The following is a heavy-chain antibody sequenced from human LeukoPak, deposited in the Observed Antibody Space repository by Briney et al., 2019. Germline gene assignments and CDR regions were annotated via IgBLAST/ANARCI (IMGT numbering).Heavy chain of an antibody. CDR3: ARVYWELLPMGYFQH. D-gene: IGHD1-26*01. V-gene: IGHV3-21*01. J-gene: IGHJ1*01. Sequence: PGGSLRLSCAASGFTFSSYSMNWVRQAPGKGLEWVSSISSSSSYIYYADSVKGRFTISRDNAKNSLYLQMNSLRAEDTAVYYCARVYWELLPMGYFQHWGQGTLVTVSS. CDR2: ISSSSSYI. CDR1: GFTFSSYS.